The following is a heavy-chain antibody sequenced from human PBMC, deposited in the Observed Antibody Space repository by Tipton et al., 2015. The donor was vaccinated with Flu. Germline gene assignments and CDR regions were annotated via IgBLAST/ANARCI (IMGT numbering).Heavy chain of an antibody. Sequence: SLRLSCTASGFTFGDYAMSWVRQAPGKGLEWVGFIRSKAYGGTTEYAASVKGRFTISRDDSNSVAYLQMNSLKTEDTAVYYCTRRRGFYGDYGPDYGMDVWRQGTTVTVSS. J-gene: IGHJ6*02. CDR3: TRRRGFYGDYGPDYGMDV. CDR1: GFTFGDYA. D-gene: IGHD4-17*01. CDR2: IRSKAYGGTT. V-gene: IGHV3-49*04.